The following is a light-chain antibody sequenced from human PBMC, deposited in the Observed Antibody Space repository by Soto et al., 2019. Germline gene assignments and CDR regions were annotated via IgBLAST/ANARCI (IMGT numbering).Light chain of an antibody. CDR3: EQYDSRSST. Sequence: DIQLTQSPSSLSASVGDRVTITCRASESVTIWLAWYQQKPGKAPRLLIYDASTLEGGVPSRFSASGSGTEFTLTISSLQPDDFATYYCEQYDSRSSTFGQGTKVDIK. CDR2: DAS. CDR1: ESVTIW. V-gene: IGKV1-5*01. J-gene: IGKJ2*01.